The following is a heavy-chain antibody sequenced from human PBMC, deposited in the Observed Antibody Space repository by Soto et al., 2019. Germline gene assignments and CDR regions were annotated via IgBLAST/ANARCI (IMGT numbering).Heavy chain of an antibody. CDR2: IIPIFGTA. V-gene: IGHV1-69*06. CDR1: GGTFSSYA. J-gene: IGHJ6*02. D-gene: IGHD2-15*01. Sequence: ASVKVSCKASGGTFSSYAISWVRQAPGQGLEWMGGIIPIFGTANYAQKFQGRVTITADKSTSTAYMELSSLRSEDTAVYYCARNSAYQYYYGMDVWGQGTTVTVSS. CDR3: ARNSAYQYYYGMDV.